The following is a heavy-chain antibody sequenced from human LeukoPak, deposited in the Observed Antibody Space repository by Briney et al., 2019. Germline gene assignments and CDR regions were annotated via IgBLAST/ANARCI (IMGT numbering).Heavy chain of an antibody. CDR1: GGSISSYY. D-gene: IGHD6-13*01. V-gene: IGHV4-59*01. CDR3: AREVKRAAAGFDY. J-gene: IGHJ4*02. CDR2: IYYSGST. Sequence: SETLSLTCTVSGGSISSYYWSWIRQPPGKGLEWIGYIYYSGSTNYNPSLKSRVTISVDTSKNQFSLKLSSATAADTAVYYCAREVKRAAAGFDYWGQGTLVTVSS.